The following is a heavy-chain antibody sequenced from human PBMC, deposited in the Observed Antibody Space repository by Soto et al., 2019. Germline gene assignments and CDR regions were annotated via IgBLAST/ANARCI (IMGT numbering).Heavy chain of an antibody. V-gene: IGHV4-31*03. D-gene: IGHD2-21*01. CDR3: ARLGAYYQSFDP. J-gene: IGHJ5*02. CDR2: IYYSGST. Sequence: SETLSLTCTVSGGSISSGGYYWSWIRQHPGKGLEWIGYIYYSGSTYYNPSLKSRVTISLETSKSQFSLRLNSVTAADTAVYYCARLGAYYQSFDPWGPGTLVTVSS. CDR1: GGSISSGGYY.